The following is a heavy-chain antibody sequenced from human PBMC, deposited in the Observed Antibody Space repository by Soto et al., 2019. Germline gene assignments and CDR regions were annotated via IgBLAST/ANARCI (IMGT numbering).Heavy chain of an antibody. J-gene: IGHJ3*02. CDR1: GGSFSGYY. Sequence: QVQLQQWGAGLLKPSETLSLTCAVYGGSFSGYYWSWIRQPPGKGLEWIGEINHSGSTNYNPSLKSRFTISVDTSKNQFSLKLSSVTAADTAVYYCARGTIVVVPAAIPAFDIWGQGTMVTVSS. V-gene: IGHV4-34*01. CDR2: INHSGST. CDR3: ARGTIVVVPAAIPAFDI. D-gene: IGHD2-2*01.